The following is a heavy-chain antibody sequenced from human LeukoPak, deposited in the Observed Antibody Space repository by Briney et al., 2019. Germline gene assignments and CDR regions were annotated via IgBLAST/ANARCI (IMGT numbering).Heavy chain of an antibody. J-gene: IGHJ5*02. CDR1: GGSITSSSYT. CDR2: INYSGTT. D-gene: IGHD7-27*01. Sequence: SETLSLTCTVSGGSITSSSYTWGWIRQPPGKGLEWIGTINYSGTTYYNPSLKSRVTISVDTSKNQFPLKLNSVTAADTAVYYCARLPTGFPNWFDPWGRGTLVTVSS. CDR3: ARLPTGFPNWFDP. V-gene: IGHV4-39*01.